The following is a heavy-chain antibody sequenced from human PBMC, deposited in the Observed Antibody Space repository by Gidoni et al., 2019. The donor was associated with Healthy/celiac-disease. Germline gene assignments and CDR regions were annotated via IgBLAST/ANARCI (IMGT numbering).Heavy chain of an antibody. Sequence: QVQLQESGPGLVKPSQTLSHTCTLAGGSTSSRGYYWSWIRQHPGKGLEWIGYIYYSGSTYYNPSLKSLVTISVDTSKNQFSLKLSSVTAADTAVYYCARGSRDILTGYYYYFDYWGQGTLVTVSS. CDR1: GGSTSSRGYY. CDR3: ARGSRDILTGYYYYFDY. CDR2: IYYSGST. J-gene: IGHJ4*02. D-gene: IGHD3-9*01. V-gene: IGHV4-31*01.